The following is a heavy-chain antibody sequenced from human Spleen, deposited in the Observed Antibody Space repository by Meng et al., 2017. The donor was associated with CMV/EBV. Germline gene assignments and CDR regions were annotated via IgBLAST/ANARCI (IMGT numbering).Heavy chain of an antibody. CDR2: ISSSSTSI. V-gene: IGHV3-21*01. J-gene: IGHJ6*02. CDR1: GFNFNRYN. CDR3: ASLSGGSWIYYYGMDV. Sequence: GESLKISCAASGFNFNRYNMNWVRQAPGKGLEWISSISSSSTSIYYADSVKGRFTVSRDNAKNSLYLQMNSLRAEDTAVYYCASLSGGSWIYYYGMDVWGQGTTVTVSS. D-gene: IGHD2-15*01.